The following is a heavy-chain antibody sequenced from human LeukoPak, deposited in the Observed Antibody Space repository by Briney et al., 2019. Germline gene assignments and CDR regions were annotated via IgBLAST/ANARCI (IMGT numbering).Heavy chain of an antibody. CDR1: GFTFSTYA. D-gene: IGHD3-22*01. Sequence: GGSLRLSCAASGFTFSTYAMSWVRQAPGKGLEWVSGISESGGSAYYADSAKGRFTVSRDNSKNTLYLQMNSLRAEDTAVYYCAKEDYYESSGTPDNWGQGTLVTVSS. CDR3: AKEDYYESSGTPDN. CDR2: ISESGGSA. J-gene: IGHJ4*02. V-gene: IGHV3-23*01.